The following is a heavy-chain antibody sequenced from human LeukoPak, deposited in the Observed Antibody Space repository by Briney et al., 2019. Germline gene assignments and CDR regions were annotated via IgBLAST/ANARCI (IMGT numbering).Heavy chain of an antibody. CDR2: IYHSGRT. CDR3: ASPRDGYNPEIDY. Sequence: PSETLSLTCTVSGYSLSSGYYWGWIRQPPGKGLEWIGSIYHSGRTYYNPSLKSRVTISVDTSKNQFSLKLSSVTAANTAVYYCASPRDGYNPEIDYWGQGTLVTVSS. CDR1: GYSLSSGYY. J-gene: IGHJ4*02. D-gene: IGHD5-24*01. V-gene: IGHV4-38-2*02.